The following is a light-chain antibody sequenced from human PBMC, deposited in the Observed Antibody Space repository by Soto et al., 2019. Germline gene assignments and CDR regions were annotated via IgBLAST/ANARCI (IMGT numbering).Light chain of an antibody. Sequence: EIVMTQSPGTLSVSPGERVIFSCRASQSVSGNLAWYQQKPGQTPRLLIYGASTRATGIPDRFSGSGSGTEFTLTISSLQSEDFADYYCQQYQNWPLITFGQGTKVDIK. V-gene: IGKV3-15*01. CDR2: GAS. CDR1: QSVSGN. CDR3: QQYQNWPLIT. J-gene: IGKJ1*01.